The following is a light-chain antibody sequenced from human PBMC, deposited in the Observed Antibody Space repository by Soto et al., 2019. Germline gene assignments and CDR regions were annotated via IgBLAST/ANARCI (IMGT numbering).Light chain of an antibody. J-gene: IGKJ1*01. CDR1: QSISIW. Sequence: DIQMTQSPSTLSASVGDRVTITCRASQSISIWLAWYQQKPGKAPNILIYDASTLVSGVPLRFSGSRSGTEFTITISSLQPDDFAPYSWQQYNNYFSWTFGQGTKVEIK. CDR2: DAS. CDR3: QQYNNYFSWT. V-gene: IGKV1-5*01.